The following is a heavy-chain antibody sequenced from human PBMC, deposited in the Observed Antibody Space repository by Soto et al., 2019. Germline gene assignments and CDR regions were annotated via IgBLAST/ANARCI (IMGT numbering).Heavy chain of an antibody. D-gene: IGHD1-26*01. CDR1: GGTFSSYA. CDR2: IIPIFGTA. Sequence: QVQLVQSGAEVKKPGSSVKVSCKASGGTFSSYAISWVRQAPGQGLEWMGGIIPIFGTANYAQKFQGRVTITADKSTSTAYMELRSLRSEDTAVYYCARDGRVGATFPRKDYCGMDVWGQGTTVTVSS. J-gene: IGHJ6*02. V-gene: IGHV1-69*06. CDR3: ARDGRVGATFPRKDYCGMDV.